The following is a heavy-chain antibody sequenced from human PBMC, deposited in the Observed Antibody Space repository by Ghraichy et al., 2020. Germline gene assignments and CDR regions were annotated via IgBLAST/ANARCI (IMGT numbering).Heavy chain of an antibody. Sequence: SETLSLTCAVYGGSFSGYYWSWIRQPPGKGLEWIGEINHSGSTNYNPSLKSRVTISVDTSKNQFSLKLSSVTAADTAVYYCAYLSATVTTSTVGWFDPWGQGTLVTVSS. J-gene: IGHJ5*02. CDR2: INHSGST. CDR3: AYLSATVTTSTVGWFDP. D-gene: IGHD4-17*01. CDR1: GGSFSGYY. V-gene: IGHV4-34*01.